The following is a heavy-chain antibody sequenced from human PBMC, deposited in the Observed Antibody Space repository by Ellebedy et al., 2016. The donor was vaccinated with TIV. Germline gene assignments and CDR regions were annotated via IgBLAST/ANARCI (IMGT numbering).Heavy chain of an antibody. J-gene: IGHJ4*02. CDR3: AKDMYYDILTGFCADY. CDR2: IGGSGDSA. V-gene: IGHV3-23*01. CDR1: GFTFRRYA. Sequence: GESLKISXAASGFTFRRYAMTWVRQAPGKGLEWVSAIGGSGDSAYYADSVKGRFTISRDHSKNTLYLQMNSLRPDDTATYYCAKDMYYDILTGFCADYWGQGTPVTVSS. D-gene: IGHD3-9*01.